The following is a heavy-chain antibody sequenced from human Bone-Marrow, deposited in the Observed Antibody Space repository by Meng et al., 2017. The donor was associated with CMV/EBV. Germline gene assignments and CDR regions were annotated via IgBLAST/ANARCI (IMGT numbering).Heavy chain of an antibody. J-gene: IGHJ6*02. CDR1: GFTFSSYG. D-gene: IGHD2-21*01. CDR3: AREGVIANYYYYGMDV. CDR2: IWYDGSNK. Sequence: GESLKISCAASGFTFSSYGMHWVRQAPGKGLEWVAVIWYDGSNKYYADSVKGRFTISRDNSKNTLYLQMNSLRAEDTAVYYCAREGVIANYYYYGMDVWGQGTTVTVSS. V-gene: IGHV3-33*01.